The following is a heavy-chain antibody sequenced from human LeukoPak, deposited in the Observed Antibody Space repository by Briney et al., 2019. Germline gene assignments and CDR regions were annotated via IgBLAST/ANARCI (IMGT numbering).Heavy chain of an antibody. V-gene: IGHV1-46*01. CDR1: GGTFSSYA. CDR2: INPSGGST. CDR3: ARDGFDY. Sequence: GASVTVSCKASGGTFSSYAISWVRQAPGQGLEWMGIINPSGGSTSYAQKFQGRVTMTRDTSTSTVYMELSSLRSEDTAVYYCARDGFDYWGQGTLVTVSS. J-gene: IGHJ4*02.